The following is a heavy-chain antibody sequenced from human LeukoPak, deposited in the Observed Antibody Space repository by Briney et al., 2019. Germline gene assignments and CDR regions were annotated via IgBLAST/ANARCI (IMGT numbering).Heavy chain of an antibody. CDR1: GFTFSTYA. J-gene: IGHJ4*02. D-gene: IGHD2-15*01. CDR3: AKSVVVITFRFDA. CDR2: INGGGGNT. Sequence: GGSLRLSCAASGFTFSTYAMSWVRQAPGKGLEWVSAINGGGGNTYYADSVKGRFTISRDNSKNMVYLKMNSLRADDPAVYYCAKSVVVITFRFDAWGQGALVTVSS. V-gene: IGHV3-23*01.